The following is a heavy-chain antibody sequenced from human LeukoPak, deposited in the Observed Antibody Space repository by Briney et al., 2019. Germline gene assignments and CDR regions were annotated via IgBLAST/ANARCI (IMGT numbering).Heavy chain of an antibody. CDR2: IYYSGST. D-gene: IGHD3-9*01. V-gene: IGHV4-59*01. J-gene: IGHJ4*02. Sequence: KPSETLSLTCTVSGDSISSYYWNWIRQPPGKGLEWIGYIYYSGSTNYNPSLKSRVTISVDTSKNQFSLKLSSVTAADTAVYYCARGIIYYDILTGPIDYWGQGTLVTVSP. CDR3: ARGIIYYDILTGPIDY. CDR1: GDSISSYY.